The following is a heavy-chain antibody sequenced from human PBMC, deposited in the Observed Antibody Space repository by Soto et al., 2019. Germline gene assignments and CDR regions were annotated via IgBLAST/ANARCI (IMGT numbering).Heavy chain of an antibody. CDR3: ARDQDSSYYYGMDV. D-gene: IGHD6-19*01. CDR1: GYTFTGYY. Sequence: GASVKVSCKASGYTFTGYYMHWVRQAPGQGLEWMGWINPNSGGTNYAQKFQGWVTMTRDTSISTAYMELSRLRSDDTAVYYCARDQDSSYYYGMDVWGQGTTVTVSS. CDR2: INPNSGGT. V-gene: IGHV1-2*04. J-gene: IGHJ6*02.